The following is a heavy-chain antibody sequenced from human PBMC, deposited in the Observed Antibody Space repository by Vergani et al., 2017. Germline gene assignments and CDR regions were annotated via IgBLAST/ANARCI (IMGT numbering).Heavy chain of an antibody. CDR3: ARDVYVGGYPYYFDY. V-gene: IGHV1-18*01. CDR1: GYTFTNYA. CDR2: ISAYNGKT. Sequence: QVQLVQSGSEVKKPGASVKVSCRASGYTFTNYALNWVRQAPGQGLEWMGWISAYNGKTDYAQKVQGRVTMTTDTSTSTAYMELRSLGSDDTAVYYCARDVYVGGYPYYFDYWGQGTLVTVSS. J-gene: IGHJ4*02. D-gene: IGHD5-12*01.